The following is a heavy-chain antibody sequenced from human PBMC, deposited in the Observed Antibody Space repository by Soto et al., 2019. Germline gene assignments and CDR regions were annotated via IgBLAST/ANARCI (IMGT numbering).Heavy chain of an antibody. J-gene: IGHJ4*02. CDR1: GFTFDDYA. D-gene: IGHD6-19*01. V-gene: IGHV3-9*01. CDR3: AKERGFAVAGLFDY. Sequence: EVQLVESGGGLVQPGRSLRLSCAASGFTFDDYAMHWVRQAPGKGLEWVSGISWNSGSIGYADSVKGRFTISKDNAKNSLYLQMNSLSAEDTALYYCAKERGFAVAGLFDYWGQGTLVTFSS. CDR2: ISWNSGSI.